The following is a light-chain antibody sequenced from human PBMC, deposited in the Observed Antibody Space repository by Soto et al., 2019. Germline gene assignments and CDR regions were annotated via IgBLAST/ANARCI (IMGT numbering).Light chain of an antibody. Sequence: DIQMTQAPSSLSASVGDRVTITCRASQDISNSLAWYQQKPGKVPKVLIYATSILQSGVPARFNRSGSGTDFTLTISSLQPEDVATYYCLSYNSAPLTFGGGTKVEI. V-gene: IGKV1-27*01. CDR2: ATS. CDR1: QDISNS. CDR3: LSYNSAPLT. J-gene: IGKJ4*01.